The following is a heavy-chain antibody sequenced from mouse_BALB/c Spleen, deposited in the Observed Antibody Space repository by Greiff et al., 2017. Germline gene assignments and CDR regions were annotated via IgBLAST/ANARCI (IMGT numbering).Heavy chain of an antibody. J-gene: IGHJ4*01. Sequence: EVKLVESGTVLARPGASVKMSCTASGYTFTSYWMHWVKQSPGQGLEWIGAIYPGTSDTSYNQKFKGKAKLTAVTSTSTAYMELSSMTNEDSAVYYCTRPIYDGYYGAMDYWGQGTSVTVSS. D-gene: IGHD2-3*01. CDR3: TRPIYDGYYGAMDY. CDR2: IYPGTSDT. V-gene: IGHV1-5*01. CDR1: GYTFTSYW.